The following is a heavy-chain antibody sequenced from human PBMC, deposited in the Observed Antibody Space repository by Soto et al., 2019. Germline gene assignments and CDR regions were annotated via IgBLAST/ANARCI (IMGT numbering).Heavy chain of an antibody. J-gene: IGHJ4*02. Sequence: SETLSLTCAVSGGSISSGGYYWSWIRQPPGKGLEWIGYIYYSGSTYYNPSLKSRVTISVDTSKNQLSLKLNSVTAADTAVYYCARHWLGMATINYFDYWGQGALVTVSS. CDR2: IYYSGST. V-gene: IGHV4-30-4*01. CDR1: GGSISSGGYY. CDR3: ARHWLGMATINYFDY. D-gene: IGHD5-12*01.